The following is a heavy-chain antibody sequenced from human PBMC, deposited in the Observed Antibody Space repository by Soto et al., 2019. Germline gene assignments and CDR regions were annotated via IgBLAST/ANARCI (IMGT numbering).Heavy chain of an antibody. V-gene: IGHV3-23*01. CDR1: GFTFSSYA. CDR2: FSGSA. Sequence: EVQLLESGGGLVQPGGSLRLSCAASGFTFSSYAMNWVRQAPGKGLQWVSAFSGSAYYADSVKGRFTISRDNSKNTLSLQMNSLRAEDTAIYYCAKVDWNYEAFDYWGQGTLVTVSS. CDR3: AKVDWNYEAFDY. D-gene: IGHD1-7*01. J-gene: IGHJ4*02.